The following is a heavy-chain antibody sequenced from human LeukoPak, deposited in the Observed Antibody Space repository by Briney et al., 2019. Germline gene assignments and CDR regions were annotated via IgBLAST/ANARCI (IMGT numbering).Heavy chain of an antibody. CDR2: IIPIFGTA. CDR1: GGTFSSYA. CDR3: ARETGGYFGSGTYYKYNLFDP. D-gene: IGHD3-10*01. Sequence: GASVKVSCKASGGTFSSYAISWVRQAPGQGLEWMGGIIPIFGTANYAQKFQGRVTITADDPTSTAYMELSSLGSEDTAVYYCARETGGYFGSGTYYKYNLFDPWGQGTLVTVSS. V-gene: IGHV1-69*13. J-gene: IGHJ5*02.